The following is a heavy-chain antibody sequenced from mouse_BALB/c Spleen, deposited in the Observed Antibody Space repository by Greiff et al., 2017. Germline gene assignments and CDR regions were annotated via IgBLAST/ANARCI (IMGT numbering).Heavy chain of an antibody. D-gene: IGHD2-4*01. V-gene: IGHV5-4*02. J-gene: IGHJ3*01. CDR1: GFTFSDYY. CDR2: ISDGGSYT. Sequence: DVKLVESGGGLVKPGGSLKLSCAASGFTFSDYYMYWVRQTPEKRLEWVATISDGGSYTYYPDSVKGRFTISRDNAKNNLYLQMSSLKSEDTAMYYCARGYDYGGGWFAYWGQGTLVTVSA. CDR3: ARGYDYGGGWFAY.